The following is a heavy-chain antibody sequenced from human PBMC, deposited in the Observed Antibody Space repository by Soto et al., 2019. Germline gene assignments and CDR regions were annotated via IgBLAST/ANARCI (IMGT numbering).Heavy chain of an antibody. Sequence: GGSLRLSCAASGFTFSSYGMHWVRQAPGKGLEWVAVISYDGSNKYYADSVKGRFTISRDNSKNTLYLQMNSLRAEDTAVYYCAKMGGWNPDSSIDYWGQGTLVTVSS. D-gene: IGHD3-22*01. CDR3: AKMGGWNPDSSIDY. CDR2: ISYDGSNK. CDR1: GFTFSSYG. J-gene: IGHJ4*02. V-gene: IGHV3-30*18.